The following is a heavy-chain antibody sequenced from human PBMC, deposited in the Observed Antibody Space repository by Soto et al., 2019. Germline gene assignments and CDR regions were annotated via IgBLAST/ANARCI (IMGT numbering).Heavy chain of an antibody. D-gene: IGHD3-10*01. Sequence: GASVKVSCKASGYTFTSYGISWVRQAPGQGLEWMGWISAYNGNTNYAQKLQGRVTMTTDTSTRTAYMELKSLRSDDTAVYYCARGGYYSGSGGYSPPRYYGMDVWGQGTTVTVSS. J-gene: IGHJ6*02. V-gene: IGHV1-18*01. CDR3: ARGGYYSGSGGYSPPRYYGMDV. CDR2: ISAYNGNT. CDR1: GYTFTSYG.